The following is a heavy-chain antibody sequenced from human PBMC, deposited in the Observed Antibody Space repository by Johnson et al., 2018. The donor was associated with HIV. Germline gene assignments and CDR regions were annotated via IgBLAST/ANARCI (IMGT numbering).Heavy chain of an antibody. D-gene: IGHD6-19*01. V-gene: IGHV3-74*01. CDR3: ATFGYTSGWIVTDDAFDV. Sequence: VQLVESGGNLVQPGGSLRLSCAASGFTFSSYWMHWVRQAPGKGLVWVSRIKSDGSSTSYADSVKGRISISRDNSMNTLYLQMNSLRAEDTAVYYCATFGYTSGWIVTDDAFDVWGHWTLVTVSS. CDR1: GFTFSSYW. CDR2: IKSDGSST. J-gene: IGHJ3*01.